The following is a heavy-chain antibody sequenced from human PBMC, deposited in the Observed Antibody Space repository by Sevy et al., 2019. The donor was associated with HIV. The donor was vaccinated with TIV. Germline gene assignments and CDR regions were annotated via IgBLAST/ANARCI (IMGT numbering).Heavy chain of an antibody. D-gene: IGHD6-19*01. Sequence: GGSLRLSCAASGFTFSSYGMHWVRQAPGKGLEWVAVIWYDGSNKYYADSVKGRFTISRDNSKNTLYLQMNSLRAEDTAVYYCGRGGGAVAGTIDIWGQGTMVTVSS. CDR2: IWYDGSNK. J-gene: IGHJ3*02. CDR1: GFTFSSYG. CDR3: GRGGGAVAGTIDI. V-gene: IGHV3-33*01.